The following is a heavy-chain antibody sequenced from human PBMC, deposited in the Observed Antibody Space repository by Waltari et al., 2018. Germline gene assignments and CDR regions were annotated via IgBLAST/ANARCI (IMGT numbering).Heavy chain of an antibody. J-gene: IGHJ4*02. V-gene: IGHV3-23*01. D-gene: IGHD4-4*01. CDR1: GFTFSSYV. Sequence: EVQLLESGGGLIQPGGSLRLSCAASGFTFSSYVMSWVRQAPGKGLEWVSAISGSGVTTYYADSVKGRFTISRDNSKNTVYLQMNSLRAEDTAVYYCAKDRTGPYSITALDSWGQGTLVTVSS. CDR3: AKDRTGPYSITALDS. CDR2: ISGSGVTT.